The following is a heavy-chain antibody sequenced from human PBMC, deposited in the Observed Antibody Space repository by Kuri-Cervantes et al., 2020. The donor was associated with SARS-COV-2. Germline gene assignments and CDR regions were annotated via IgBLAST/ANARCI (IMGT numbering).Heavy chain of an antibody. V-gene: IGHV1-69*13. CDR2: IIPIFGTA. D-gene: IGHD4-17*01. Sequence: SVKVSCKASGGTFSSYAISWVRQAPGQGLEWMGGIIPIFGTANYAQKFQGRVTITADESTSTAYMELSSLRSEDTAVYFCARVEEYGDSYYYYYGMDVWGQGTTVTVSS. CDR3: ARVEEYGDSYYYYYGMDV. CDR1: GGTFSSYA. J-gene: IGHJ6*02.